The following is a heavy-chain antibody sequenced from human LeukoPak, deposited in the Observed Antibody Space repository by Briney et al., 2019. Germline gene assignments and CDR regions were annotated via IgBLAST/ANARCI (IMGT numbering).Heavy chain of an antibody. CDR3: ARGITMIPDAFDI. CDR1: GDSVSSNSAA. Sequence: SQTLSLTCAISGDSVSSNSAAWNWIRQSPLRGLEWLARTYYKSKLYTDYAVSVKSRIIINPDTSRNQFSLHLRSVTPEDTAVYYCARGITMIPDAFDIWGQGTMVTVSS. V-gene: IGHV6-1*01. CDR2: TYYKSKLYT. J-gene: IGHJ3*02. D-gene: IGHD3-22*01.